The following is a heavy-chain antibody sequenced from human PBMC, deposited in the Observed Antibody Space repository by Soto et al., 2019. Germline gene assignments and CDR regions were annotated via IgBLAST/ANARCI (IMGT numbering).Heavy chain of an antibody. J-gene: IGHJ4*02. CDR2: IYYSGST. D-gene: IGHD6-13*01. Sequence: PSETLSLTCTVSGGSISSGDYYWSWIRQPPGKGLEWIGYIYYSGSTYYNPSLKSRVTISVDTSKNQFSLKLSSVTAADTAVYYCAREVDTEGIAASDYWGQAPLVTVSS. CDR1: GGSISSGDYY. CDR3: AREVDTEGIAASDY. V-gene: IGHV4-30-4*01.